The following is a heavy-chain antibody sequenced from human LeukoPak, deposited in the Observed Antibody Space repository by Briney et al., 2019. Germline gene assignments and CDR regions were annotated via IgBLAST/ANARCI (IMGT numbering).Heavy chain of an antibody. CDR1: GFTFNNYG. CDR2: MWYDGSNE. Sequence: GGSLRLSCAASGFTFNNYGIHWVRQAPGKGLEWVAVMWYDGSNEYYADSVKGRFSISRDNSKNTLFLQMNSLRAEDTAVYYCARVPSGTLNLDPYFDYWGQGTLVTVSS. V-gene: IGHV3-33*01. CDR3: ARVPSGTLNLDPYFDY. D-gene: IGHD1-1*01. J-gene: IGHJ4*02.